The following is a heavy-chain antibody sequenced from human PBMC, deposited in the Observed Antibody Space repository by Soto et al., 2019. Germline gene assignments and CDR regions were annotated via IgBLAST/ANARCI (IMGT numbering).Heavy chain of an antibody. D-gene: IGHD3-9*01. V-gene: IGHV1-2*02. CDR2: INPKSGGT. Sequence: VASVKVSCKASGYTFSGSYMHWVRQAPGQGLEWMGWINPKSGGTKYVQKFQGRVTMTRDTSSNTVYMDLSRLTSDDTAVYYCAREGTGYSAFDIWGQGTMVTVSS. CDR1: GYTFSGSY. J-gene: IGHJ3*02. CDR3: AREGTGYSAFDI.